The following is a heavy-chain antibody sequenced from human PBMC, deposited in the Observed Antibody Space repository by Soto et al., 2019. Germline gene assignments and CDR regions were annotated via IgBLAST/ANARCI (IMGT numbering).Heavy chain of an antibody. CDR1: GRSMSGYY. Sequence: XETLSLNCTVSGRSMSGYYWSWIRQPAGERLEWIGRIYTSVTTDFNPSLKGRVTMSVDTSKNQFSLKLTSVTAADTALYYCEREDYYDTGYYVVWGQGTQVTVSS. V-gene: IGHV4-4*07. D-gene: IGHD3-9*01. J-gene: IGHJ4*02. CDR3: EREDYYDTGYYVV. CDR2: IYTSVTT.